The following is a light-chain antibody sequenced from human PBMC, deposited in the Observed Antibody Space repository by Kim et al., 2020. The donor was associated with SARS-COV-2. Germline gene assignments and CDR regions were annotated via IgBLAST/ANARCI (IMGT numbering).Light chain of an antibody. J-gene: IGKJ1*01. Sequence: GSVGDRVTITCRARQSISSWLAWYQQKPGKAPKLLIYDASSLESGVPSRFSGSGSGTEFTLTISSLQPDDFATYYCQQYNSYPWTFGQGTKVDIK. CDR1: QSISSW. V-gene: IGKV1-5*01. CDR2: DAS. CDR3: QQYNSYPWT.